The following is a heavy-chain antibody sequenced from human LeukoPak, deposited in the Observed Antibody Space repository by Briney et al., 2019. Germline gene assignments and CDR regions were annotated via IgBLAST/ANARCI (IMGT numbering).Heavy chain of an antibody. CDR2: FSSSGTTT. D-gene: IGHD2-21*02. J-gene: IGHJ4*02. Sequence: GGSLRLSCAASGFTFSSYAMSWVRQAPGKGLEWVSHFSSSGTTTYYADSVKGRFTISRDNSRNTMYLQMNSLRAEDTAVYYCAKRGHKGDHYFDYWGQGALVTVSS. CDR1: GFTFSSYA. V-gene: IGHV3-23*01. CDR3: AKRGHKGDHYFDY.